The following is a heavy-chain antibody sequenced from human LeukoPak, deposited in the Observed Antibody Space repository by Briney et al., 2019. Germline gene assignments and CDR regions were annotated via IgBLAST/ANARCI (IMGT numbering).Heavy chain of an antibody. J-gene: IGHJ6*02. CDR1: GFTFSSYA. Sequence: GGSLRLSCAASGFTFSSYAMHWVRQAPGKGLEWVAVISYDGSNKYYADSVKGRFTISRDNSKNTLYLQMNSLRAEDTAVYYCARDLGYCSSTSCYPGQPYYYYGMDVWGQGTTVTVSS. D-gene: IGHD2-2*01. CDR3: ARDLGYCSSTSCYPGQPYYYYGMDV. CDR2: ISYDGSNK. V-gene: IGHV3-30*04.